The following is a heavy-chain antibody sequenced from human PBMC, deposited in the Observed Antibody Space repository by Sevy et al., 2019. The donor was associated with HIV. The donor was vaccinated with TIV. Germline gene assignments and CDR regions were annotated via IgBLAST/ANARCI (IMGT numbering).Heavy chain of an antibody. CDR1: GYTFTGYY. CDR3: ARDGHYDSSGYYFGVGALDI. J-gene: IGHJ3*02. D-gene: IGHD3-22*01. Sequence: ASMKVSCKASGYTFTGYYMHWVRQAPGQGLEWMGWINPNSGGTNYAQKFQGRVTMTRDTSISTAYMELSRLRSDDTAVYYCARDGHYDSSGYYFGVGALDIWGQGTMVTVSS. V-gene: IGHV1-2*02. CDR2: INPNSGGT.